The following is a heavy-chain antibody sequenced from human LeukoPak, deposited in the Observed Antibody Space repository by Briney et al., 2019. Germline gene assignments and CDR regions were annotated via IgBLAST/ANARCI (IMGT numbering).Heavy chain of an antibody. V-gene: IGHV3-48*03. CDR3: TREQDREASATVVGDY. CDR2: ISTGTYI. CDR1: GFTFSRFE. D-gene: IGHD2-15*01. J-gene: IGHJ4*02. Sequence: GGSLRLSCVASGFTFSRFEMNWVRQAPGKGLEWISHISTGTYIAYTDSVKGRFTISRDNAKNSLFLQMNSLRAEDTAVYYCTREQDREASATVVGDYWGQGTLVTVSS.